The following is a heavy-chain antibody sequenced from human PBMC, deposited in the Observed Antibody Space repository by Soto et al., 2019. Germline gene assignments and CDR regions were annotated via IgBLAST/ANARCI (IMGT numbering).Heavy chain of an antibody. V-gene: IGHV1-46*01. CDR1: GYTFTTYY. D-gene: IGHD4-17*01. Sequence: QVFLVQSGAEVKKPGASVKVSCKTSGYTFTTYYMHWVRQAPGQGLEWMGVINPSDGSTYSAQKFHGRVTMTRDTSTSTVYLELSSLRAEDSAMYYCVRDRFGGGDSGDWGQGTLVTVSS. CDR3: VRDRFGGGDSGD. CDR2: INPSDGST. J-gene: IGHJ4*02.